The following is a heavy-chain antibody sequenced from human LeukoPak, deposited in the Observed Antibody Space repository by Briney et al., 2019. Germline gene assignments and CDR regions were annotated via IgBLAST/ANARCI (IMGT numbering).Heavy chain of an antibody. Sequence: PSETLSLTCTVSGGSISSYYWSWIRQPPGKGLEWIGYIYYSGSTNYNPSLKSRVTISVDTSKNQFSLKLSSVTAADTAVYYCASGGIVGVPFDYWGQGTLVTVSS. V-gene: IGHV4-59*01. J-gene: IGHJ4*02. D-gene: IGHD1-26*01. CDR2: IYYSGST. CDR1: GGSISSYY. CDR3: ASGGIVGVPFDY.